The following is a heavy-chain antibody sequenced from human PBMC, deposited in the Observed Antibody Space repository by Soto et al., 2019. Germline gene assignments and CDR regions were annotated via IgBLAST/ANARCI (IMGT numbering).Heavy chain of an antibody. D-gene: IGHD4-17*01. CDR2: IYGNGAGI. CDR3: AKGAVYGDGFWLAES. Sequence: EVQLLEAGGGLAQPGGSLRLSFAGSGLTFTNYAMRWVPQAQGKGREPVSGIYGNGAGIPYADSVKGRFTIYRDNSRNTVFLQMDDLRVDDTAVYWCAKGAVYGDGFWLAESWGQGTLVTVSP. J-gene: IGHJ5*02. CDR1: GLTFTNYA. V-gene: IGHV3-23*01.